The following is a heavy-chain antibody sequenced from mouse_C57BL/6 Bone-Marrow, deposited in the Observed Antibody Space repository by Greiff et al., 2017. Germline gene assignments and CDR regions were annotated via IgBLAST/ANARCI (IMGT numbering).Heavy chain of an antibody. Sequence: EVHLVESGGDLVKPGGSLKLSCAASGFTFSSYGMSWVRQTPDKRLEWVATISSGGSYTYYPDSVKGRFTISRDNAKNTLYLQMSSLKSEDTAMYYCARPLEYFDVWGTGTTVTVSS. J-gene: IGHJ1*03. CDR3: ARPLEYFDV. V-gene: IGHV5-6*01. CDR2: ISSGGSYT. CDR1: GFTFSSYG.